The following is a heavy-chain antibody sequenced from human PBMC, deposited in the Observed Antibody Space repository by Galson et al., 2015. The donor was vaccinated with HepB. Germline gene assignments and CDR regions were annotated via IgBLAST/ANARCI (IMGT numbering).Heavy chain of an antibody. CDR1: GFTFSTYA. Sequence: SLRLSCAASGFTFSTYAMSWVRQAPGKGLEWVSTISGSGITTYYAGSVKGRLTISRDNSKTTLYLQMNSLRVEDTAVYHCAKDPAVSYHDFWTENYFLGECDYWDRGTLVTVSS. J-gene: IGHJ4*02. V-gene: IGHV3-23*01. D-gene: IGHD3/OR15-3a*01. CDR2: ISGSGITT. CDR3: AKDPAVSYHDFWTENYFLGECDY.